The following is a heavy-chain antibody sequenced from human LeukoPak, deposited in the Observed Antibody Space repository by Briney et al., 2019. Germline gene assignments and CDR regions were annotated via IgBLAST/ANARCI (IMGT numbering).Heavy chain of an antibody. CDR1: GFTFSSYA. Sequence: GRSLRLSCAASGFTFSSYAMHWVRQAPGKGLEWVAAISYDGSNKYSADSVKGRFTISRDNSKNTLYLQMNSLRVEDTAVYYCAKGNVVMSIFDYWGQGTLVTVSS. D-gene: IGHD1-1*01. V-gene: IGHV3-30*04. J-gene: IGHJ4*02. CDR2: ISYDGSNK. CDR3: AKGNVVMSIFDY.